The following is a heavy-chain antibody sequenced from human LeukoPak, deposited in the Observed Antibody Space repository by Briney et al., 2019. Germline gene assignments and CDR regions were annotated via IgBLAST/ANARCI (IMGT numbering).Heavy chain of an antibody. D-gene: IGHD5-18*01. CDR2: IYYSGST. J-gene: IGHJ5*02. V-gene: IGHV4-59*12. Sequence: SETLSLTCTVSGGSISSYYWSWIRQPPGKGLEWIGYIYYSGSTNYNPSLKSRVTISVDTSKNQFSLKLSSVTAADTAVYYCARVFGGYSYGQPLYNWFDPWGQGTRVTVSS. CDR3: ARVFGGYSYGQPLYNWFDP. CDR1: GGSISSYY.